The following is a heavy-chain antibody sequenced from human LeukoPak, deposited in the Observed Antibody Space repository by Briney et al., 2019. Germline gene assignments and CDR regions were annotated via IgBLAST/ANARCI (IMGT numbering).Heavy chain of an antibody. Sequence: PGGSLRLSCAASGFTFSSYSMNWVRQAPGKGLEWVSSISSSSSYIYYADSVKGRFTISRDNAKNSLYLQVNSLRAEDTAVYYCARDFARISRERTKGIDYWGQGTLVTVSS. CDR1: GFTFSSYS. CDR2: ISSSSSYI. J-gene: IGHJ4*02. CDR3: ARDFARISRERTKGIDY. V-gene: IGHV3-21*01. D-gene: IGHD5-12*01.